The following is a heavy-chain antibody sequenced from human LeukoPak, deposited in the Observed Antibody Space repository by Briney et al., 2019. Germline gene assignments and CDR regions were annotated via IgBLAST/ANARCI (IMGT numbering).Heavy chain of an antibody. CDR1: GFSLSTSGVG. J-gene: IGHJ4*02. V-gene: IGHV2-5*02. CDR2: IYWDDDK. CDR3: AHLPYSSSNLLFDY. Sequence: SGPTLVKPTQTLTLTCTFSGFSLSTSGVGVGWIRQPPGRALEWLALIYWDDDKRYSPSLKSRLTITKDTSKNQVVLTMTNMDPVDTATYYCAHLPYSSSNLLFDYWGQGTLVTVSS. D-gene: IGHD5-18*01.